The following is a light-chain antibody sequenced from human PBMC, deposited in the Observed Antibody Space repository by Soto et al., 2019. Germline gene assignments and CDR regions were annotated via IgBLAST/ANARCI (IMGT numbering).Light chain of an antibody. J-gene: IGKJ1*01. CDR1: QTISSW. CDR3: QHYNSYSEA. CDR2: KAS. V-gene: IGKV1-5*03. Sequence: DIQMTQSPSTLSGSVGDRVTITCRASQTISSWLAWYQQKPGKAPKLLIYKASTLKSGAPSRFSGSGSGTEFTLTISSRQPDDFATYYCQHYNSYSEAFGEGTKVELK.